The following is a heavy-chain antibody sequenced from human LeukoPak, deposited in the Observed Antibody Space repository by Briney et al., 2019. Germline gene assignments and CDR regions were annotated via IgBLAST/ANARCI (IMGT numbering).Heavy chain of an antibody. CDR2: ISAYNGYT. D-gene: IGHD3-10*01. CDR1: GYTLTSYG. Sequence: ASVKDSCKASGYTLTSYGISWVRQAPGQGLAWMGWISAYNGYTNYAQKLQGRVTMTTDTSTSTAYMELRSLRSDDTAVYYCARASAFMVRGVIIPNDYWGQGTLVTVSS. V-gene: IGHV1-18*01. J-gene: IGHJ4*02. CDR3: ARASAFMVRGVIIPNDY.